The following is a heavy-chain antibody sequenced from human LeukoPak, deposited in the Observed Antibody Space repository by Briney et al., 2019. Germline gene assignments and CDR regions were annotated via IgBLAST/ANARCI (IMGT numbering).Heavy chain of an antibody. CDR3: ARGRIAKIVVVHSFHYGMDV. Sequence: PSDTLSLTCDVFGGSFTDYFWTWIRQSPGKGLEWIGEINDYTGNTNYNPSLNSRVSISLEKSKNQFSLELRSVTAADTAVYYCARGRIAKIVVVHSFHYGMDVWGQGTTVTVSS. D-gene: IGHD3-22*01. J-gene: IGHJ6*02. V-gene: IGHV4-34*01. CDR2: INDYTGNT. CDR1: GGSFTDYF.